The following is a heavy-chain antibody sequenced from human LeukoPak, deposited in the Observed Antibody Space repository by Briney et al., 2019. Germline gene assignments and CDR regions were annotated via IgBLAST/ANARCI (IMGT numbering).Heavy chain of an antibody. J-gene: IGHJ4*02. CDR1: GGTFSSYA. Sequence: SVKVSCKASGGTFSSYAISWVRQAPGRGLEWMGGIIPIFGTANYAQKFQGRVTITTDESTSTAYMELSSLRSEDTAVYYCARIILDSGYDFYYFDYWGQGTLVTVSS. V-gene: IGHV1-69*05. CDR2: IIPIFGTA. D-gene: IGHD5-12*01. CDR3: ARIILDSGYDFYYFDY.